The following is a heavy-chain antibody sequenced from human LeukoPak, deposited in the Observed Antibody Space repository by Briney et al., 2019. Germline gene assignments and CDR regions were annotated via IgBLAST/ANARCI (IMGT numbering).Heavy chain of an antibody. CDR1: GFTFSSYS. V-gene: IGHV3-21*01. CDR2: ISSSSSYI. J-gene: IGHJ4*02. CDR3: AKTSRMAPRYYFDY. D-gene: IGHD2-8*01. Sequence: GGSLRLSCAASGFTFSSYSMNWVRQAPGKGLEWVSSISSSSSYIYYADSVKGRFTISRDNAKNSLYLQMNSLRAEDTAVYYCAKTSRMAPRYYFDYWGQGTLVTVSS.